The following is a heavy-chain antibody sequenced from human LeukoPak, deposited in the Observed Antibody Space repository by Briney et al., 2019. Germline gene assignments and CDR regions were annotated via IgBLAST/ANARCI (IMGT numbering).Heavy chain of an antibody. CDR3: ARLSANSSAYFFDY. D-gene: IGHD3-22*01. J-gene: IGHJ4*02. V-gene: IGHV3-66*04. Sequence: GGSLRLSCAASGFTVGSNYMSWVRQAPGRGLEWVSIIYRGGSTNYADSVKGRFTISRDTSKNTLYLQMNSLRAEDTAVYYCARLSANSSAYFFDYWGQGTLVTVSS. CDR2: IYRGGST. CDR1: GFTVGSNY.